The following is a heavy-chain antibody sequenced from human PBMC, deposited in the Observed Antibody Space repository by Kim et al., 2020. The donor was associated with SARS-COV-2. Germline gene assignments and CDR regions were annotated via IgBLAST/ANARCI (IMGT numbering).Heavy chain of an antibody. J-gene: IGHJ4*02. CDR3: ARVGVFDTSGYYSH. CDR2: IYTVGDT. V-gene: IGHV3-66*01. D-gene: IGHD3-22*01. Sequence: GGSLRLSCTGSGIHVTSDYISWVRQAPGKGLEWVSLIYTVGDTFFADSVKGRFSISRDESKDTLFLQMDSLRAEDTAVYYCARVGVFDTSGYYSHWGQGT. CDR1: GIHVTSDY.